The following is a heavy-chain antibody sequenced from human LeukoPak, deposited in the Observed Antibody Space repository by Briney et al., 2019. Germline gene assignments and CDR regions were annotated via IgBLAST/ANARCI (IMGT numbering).Heavy chain of an antibody. Sequence: PGGSLRPSCAASGFTFSSYGMHWVRQAPGKGLVWVARVHGDGSSTTYADSVKGRFTIARDNAKNTLFLQLNSLRAEDTAVYYCARDLHYASDYWGQGTLVTVSS. CDR1: GFTFSSYG. V-gene: IGHV3-74*01. D-gene: IGHD3-16*01. J-gene: IGHJ4*02. CDR2: VHGDGSST. CDR3: ARDLHYASDY.